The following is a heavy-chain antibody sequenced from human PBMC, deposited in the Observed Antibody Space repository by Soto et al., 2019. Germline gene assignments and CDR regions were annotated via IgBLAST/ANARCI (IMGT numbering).Heavy chain of an antibody. V-gene: IGHV1-18*01. J-gene: IGHJ4*02. Sequence: QVQLVQSGPEVRRPGTSLKVACKPSGYTFRSYGISWVRQAPGQVLEWMGWISPYYGKSNYAQKFQDRMTMTTDPSTSTAFMELKSLKSNDTAMYYCARDLLAVAGTIDYWGQGTLISVSS. CDR1: GYTFRSYG. D-gene: IGHD6-19*01. CDR2: ISPYYGKS. CDR3: ARDLLAVAGTIDY.